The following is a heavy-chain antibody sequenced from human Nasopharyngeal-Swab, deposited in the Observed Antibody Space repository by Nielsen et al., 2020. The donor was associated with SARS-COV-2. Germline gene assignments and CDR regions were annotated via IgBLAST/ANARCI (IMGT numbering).Heavy chain of an antibody. V-gene: IGHV1-3*01. CDR2: INAGNGNT. CDR3: ARDTGDCSGGSCYPGRFDP. J-gene: IGHJ5*02. D-gene: IGHD2-15*01. Sequence: WVRQAPGQRLEWMGWINAGNGNTKYSQKFQGRVTITRDTSASTAYMEPSSLRSEDTAVYYCARDTGDCSGGSCYPGRFDPWGQGTLVTVSS.